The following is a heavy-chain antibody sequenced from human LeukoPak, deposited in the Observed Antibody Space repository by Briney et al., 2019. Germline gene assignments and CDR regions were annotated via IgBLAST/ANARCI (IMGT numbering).Heavy chain of an antibody. Sequence: SETLSLTCAVSGGSISSSNWWSWVRQPPGKGLEWIGEIYHSGSTNYNPSLKSRVTISVDTSKNQFSLKLSSVTAADTAVYYCARVEQQLAQDDAFDIWGQGTMVTVSS. D-gene: IGHD6-13*01. CDR1: GGSISSSNW. CDR2: IYHSGST. V-gene: IGHV4-4*02. J-gene: IGHJ3*02. CDR3: ARVEQQLAQDDAFDI.